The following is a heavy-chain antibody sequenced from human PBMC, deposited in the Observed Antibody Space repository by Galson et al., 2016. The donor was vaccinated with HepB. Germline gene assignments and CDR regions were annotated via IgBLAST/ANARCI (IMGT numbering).Heavy chain of an antibody. J-gene: IGHJ6*04. Sequence: ETLSLTCTVSGGSISSSSYYWGWIRQPPGRGLEWIGNIYYSGSTYYKPSLKSRVTISADTSKNQFSLKLSSVTAADTAIYYCARTLKFRDDYSKNYYYHGRDVWGKGTTVTVSS. CDR1: GGSISSSSYY. CDR2: IYYSGST. CDR3: ARTLKFRDDYSKNYYYHGRDV. D-gene: IGHD4-11*01. V-gene: IGHV4-39*01.